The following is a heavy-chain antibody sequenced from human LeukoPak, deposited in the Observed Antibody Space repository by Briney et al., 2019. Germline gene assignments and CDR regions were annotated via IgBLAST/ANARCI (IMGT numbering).Heavy chain of an antibody. D-gene: IGHD4-11*01. J-gene: IGHJ4*02. CDR2: ISSSSSYI. V-gene: IGHV3-21*01. CDR1: GLTFSSYS. CDR3: AREDHSKYEY. Sequence: GGSLRLSCAASGLTFSSYSMNWVRQAPGKGLEWVSSISSSSSYIYYADSVKGRFTISKDNAKNSLYLQMNSLRAEDTAVYYCAREDHSKYEYWGQGTLVTVSS.